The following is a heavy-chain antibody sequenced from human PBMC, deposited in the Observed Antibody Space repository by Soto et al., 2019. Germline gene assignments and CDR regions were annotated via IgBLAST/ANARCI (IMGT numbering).Heavy chain of an antibody. CDR1: VFSVSSSD. J-gene: IGHJ6*02. V-gene: IGHV3-53*01. Sequence: GWSLRLSCSASVFSVSSSDMSWCRQVPGEGLEWVSVIYSGGSTHDADYVKGRFSVSRDTSKNTVDLQMNSLRVDDTAVYYCGTSSRKDYHFAMDVWGQGTAVTVSS. D-gene: IGHD6-6*01. CDR2: IYSGGST. CDR3: GTSSRKDYHFAMDV.